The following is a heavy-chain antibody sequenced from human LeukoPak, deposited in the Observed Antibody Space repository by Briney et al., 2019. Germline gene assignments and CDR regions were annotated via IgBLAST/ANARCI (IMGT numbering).Heavy chain of an antibody. CDR3: ARGRDIIASIIDY. J-gene: IGHJ4*02. CDR2: THYSGGT. Sequence: PSETLSLTCTVSGGSISSYYWSWIRQPPGKGLEWIGYTHYSGGTNYNPSLESRVNMSLDTSKNQFSLKLSSVTAADTSIYYCARGRDIIASIIDYWGQGTLVTVSS. V-gene: IGHV4-59*01. D-gene: IGHD5-12*01. CDR1: GGSISSYY.